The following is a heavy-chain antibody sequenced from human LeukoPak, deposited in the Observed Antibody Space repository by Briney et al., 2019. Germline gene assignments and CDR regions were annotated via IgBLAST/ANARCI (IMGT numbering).Heavy chain of an antibody. D-gene: IGHD4-17*01. CDR1: GFTFSSFA. CDR3: AKEGVAVTNRGAYFDY. V-gene: IGHV3-23*01. Sequence: PGGSLRLSCAASGFTFSSFAVSWVRQAPGKGLERVSSISGDGDRTYYADSVKGRFTISRDNSKNTLYLQMNGLRAEDTAVYYCAKEGVAVTNRGAYFDYWGQGTLVTVSS. J-gene: IGHJ4*02. CDR2: ISGDGDRT.